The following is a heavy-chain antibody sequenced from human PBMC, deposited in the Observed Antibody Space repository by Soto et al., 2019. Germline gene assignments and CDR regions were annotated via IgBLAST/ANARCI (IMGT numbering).Heavy chain of an antibody. D-gene: IGHD3-3*01. CDR2: ISSDGSNE. V-gene: IGHV3-30-3*01. Sequence: QVQLVESGGGVVQPGRSLRLSCAASGFTFSSYAMHWVRQAPGKGLEWVAVISSDGSNEYYADSVKGRFTISRDNSKNTLYLQMNSLRAEDTAVYYCARDGPPRWSGYSFDYWGQGTLVTVSS. CDR3: ARDGPPRWSGYSFDY. CDR1: GFTFSSYA. J-gene: IGHJ4*02.